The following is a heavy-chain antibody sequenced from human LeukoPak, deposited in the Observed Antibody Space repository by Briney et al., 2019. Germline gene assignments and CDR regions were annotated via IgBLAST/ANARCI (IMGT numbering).Heavy chain of an antibody. D-gene: IGHD4-17*01. CDR3: AKDLASTPYGSYFAY. CDR2: IGAGGTFT. CDR1: GFTFSSYA. Sequence: PGGSLRLSCTASGFTFSSYAMNWVRQAPGKGLEWVSGIGAGGTFTYYADSVKGRFTIFRDNSRNTLYLQITSLRPDDTAVYYCAKDLASTPYGSYFAYWGQGTLVTVSS. J-gene: IGHJ4*02. V-gene: IGHV3-23*01.